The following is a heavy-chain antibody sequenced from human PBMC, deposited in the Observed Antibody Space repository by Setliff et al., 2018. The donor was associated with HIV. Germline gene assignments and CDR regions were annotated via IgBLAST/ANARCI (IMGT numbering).Heavy chain of an antibody. J-gene: IGHJ4*02. D-gene: IGHD2-2*01. CDR2: IDHSGST. CDR1: GGSFSGYH. CDR3: ARGHPIVPTGLVSFYFDH. V-gene: IGHV4-34*01. Sequence: LSLTCAVYGGSFSGYHWSWIRQSPGKGLEWIGEIDHSGSTDDNPSLKSRVTISVDTSKNQFSLKLSSVSAADTAVYYCARGHPIVPTGLVSFYFDHWGQGTLVTV.